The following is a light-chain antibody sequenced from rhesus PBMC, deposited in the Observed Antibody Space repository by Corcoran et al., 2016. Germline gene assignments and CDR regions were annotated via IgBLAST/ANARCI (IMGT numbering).Light chain of an antibody. V-gene: IGKV1-69*01. CDR2: RAY. CDR3: QQHDNSPFT. J-gene: IGKJ3*01. CDR1: QGISNW. Sequence: DIQMTQSPSSLSASVGDRVTITCRASQGISNWLAWYQQNPGKTPKLLIYRAYHVETGVPSRFSGSGSGTDFTLTISSLQPEDIAPYYCQQHDNSPFTFGPGTKLDIK.